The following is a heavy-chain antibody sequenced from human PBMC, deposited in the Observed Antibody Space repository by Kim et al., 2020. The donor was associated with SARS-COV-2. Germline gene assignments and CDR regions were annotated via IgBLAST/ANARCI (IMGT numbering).Heavy chain of an antibody. CDR2: NT. V-gene: IGHV1-3*01. CDR3: ARDLFHTGFDY. Sequence: NTKFSQQFQGRVTFTRDTSAKPASMELSSLGSEDTAVYYCARDLFHTGFDYWGQGTLVAVSS. J-gene: IGHJ4*02. D-gene: IGHD2-8*02.